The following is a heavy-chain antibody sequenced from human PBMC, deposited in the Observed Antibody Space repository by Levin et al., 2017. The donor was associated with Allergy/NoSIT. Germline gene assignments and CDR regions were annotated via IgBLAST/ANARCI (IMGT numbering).Heavy chain of an antibody. D-gene: IGHD3-16*02. CDR1: GGSFSGYY. Sequence: KSSETLSLTCTVYGGSFSGYYWSWIRQPPGKGLEWIGEINHSGSTNYNPSLKSRVTISVDTSKNQFSLRLSSVTAADTAVYYCARGRLLSYDYVWGSYRQNLYYDYWGQGTLVTVSS. CDR3: ARGRLLSYDYVWGSYRQNLYYDY. CDR2: INHSGST. V-gene: IGHV4-34*01. J-gene: IGHJ4*02.